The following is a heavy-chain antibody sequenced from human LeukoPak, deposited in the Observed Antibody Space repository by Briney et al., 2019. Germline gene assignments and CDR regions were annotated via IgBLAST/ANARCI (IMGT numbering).Heavy chain of an antibody. CDR3: ARHSAYDFWSGYYYYGMDV. D-gene: IGHD3-3*01. CDR1: GGSFSGYY. CDR2: IYYSGST. Sequence: SETPSLTCAVYGGSFSGYYWSWIRQPPGKGLEWIGYIYYSGSTNYNPSLKSRVTISVDTSKNQFSLKLSSVTAADTAVYYCARHSAYDFWSGYYYYGMDVWGQGTTVTVSS. J-gene: IGHJ6*02. V-gene: IGHV4-59*08.